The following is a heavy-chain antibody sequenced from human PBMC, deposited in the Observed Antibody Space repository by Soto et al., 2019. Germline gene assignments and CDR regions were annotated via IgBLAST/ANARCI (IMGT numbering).Heavy chain of an antibody. CDR3: ARVARKYYDSSGYYVNL. Sequence: GGSLRLSCAASGFTFSSYSMNWVRQAPGKGLEWVSYISSSSSTIYYADSVKGRFTISRDNAKNSLYLQMNSLRDEDTAVYYCARVARKYYDSSGYYVNLWGQGTLVTVSS. D-gene: IGHD3-22*01. V-gene: IGHV3-48*02. J-gene: IGHJ4*02. CDR2: ISSSSSTI. CDR1: GFTFSSYS.